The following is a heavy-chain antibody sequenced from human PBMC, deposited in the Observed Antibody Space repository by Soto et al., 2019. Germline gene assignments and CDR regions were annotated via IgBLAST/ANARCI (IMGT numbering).Heavy chain of an antibody. J-gene: IGHJ5*02. CDR3: ARLVQLLQGRWFDP. CDR2: IYYSGGT. D-gene: IGHD2-2*01. CDR1: GGSISSGDYY. Sequence: QVQLQESGPGLVKPSQTLSLTCTVSGGSISSGDYYWSWIRQPPGKGLEWIGYIYYSGGTYYNPSLRRLVTVAVDPSKNQSSLKRRSVTAAAPAVYYCARLVQLLQGRWFDPWGQGTLVTVSS. V-gene: IGHV4-30-4*01.